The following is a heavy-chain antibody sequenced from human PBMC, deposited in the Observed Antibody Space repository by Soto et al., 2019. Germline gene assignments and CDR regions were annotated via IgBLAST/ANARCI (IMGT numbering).Heavy chain of an antibody. D-gene: IGHD4-17*01. Sequence: EVQLLESGGGLVQPGVSLRLSCAASGFTFASYAMTWVRQAPGKGLERVAGLYGNSGGIQYSDSVKGRFTISRDNSKNFVYLQMNSLRVEDTAVYFCAKDAVPGDGVWLMDHWGQGTLVTVSS. CDR3: AKDAVPGDGVWLMDH. CDR2: LYGNSGGI. V-gene: IGHV3-23*01. J-gene: IGHJ4*02. CDR1: GFTFASYA.